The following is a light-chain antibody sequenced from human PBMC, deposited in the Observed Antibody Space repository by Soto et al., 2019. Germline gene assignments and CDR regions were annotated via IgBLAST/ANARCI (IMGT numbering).Light chain of an antibody. CDR2: GAS. CDR1: QSVSND. Sequence: EIVMTQSLATLSVSPGERATLSCRASQSVSNDLAWYQQIPGQAPRLLIYGASARATGVPARFSGSGSGTDFTLTISSLQSEDFAVYYCQHYNYWPYTLGQGTKVDIK. CDR3: QHYNYWPYT. J-gene: IGKJ2*01. V-gene: IGKV3-15*01.